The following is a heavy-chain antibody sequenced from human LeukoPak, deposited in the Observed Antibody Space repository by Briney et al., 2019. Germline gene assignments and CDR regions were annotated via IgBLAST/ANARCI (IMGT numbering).Heavy chain of an antibody. V-gene: IGHV4-61*05. Sequence: SETLSLTCTVSGGSISSSSYYWGWIRQPPGKGLEWIGYIYYSGNTNYNASLKGRVTISVDTTKNQFSLKLSSVTAADTAVYYCARDLAMVRGVIITSWFDPWGQGTLVTVSS. D-gene: IGHD3-10*01. CDR3: ARDLAMVRGVIITSWFDP. J-gene: IGHJ5*02. CDR2: IYYSGNT. CDR1: GGSISSSSYY.